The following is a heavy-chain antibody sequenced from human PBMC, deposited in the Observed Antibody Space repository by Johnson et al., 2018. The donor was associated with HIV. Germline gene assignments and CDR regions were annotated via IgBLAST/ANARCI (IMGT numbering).Heavy chain of an antibody. CDR3: ATEPNAFDI. CDR1: GFTVSSNY. Sequence: MQLVEAGGGLVHPGGSLRLSCAASGFTVSSNYMSWVRQAPGKGLESVSITYNGDSTYYADSVMGRFTISRDNSKHTLYLQMNSLRAVDTAVYYCATEPNAFDIWGQGTLVTVSS. V-gene: IGHV3-66*01. CDR2: TYNGDST. J-gene: IGHJ3*02.